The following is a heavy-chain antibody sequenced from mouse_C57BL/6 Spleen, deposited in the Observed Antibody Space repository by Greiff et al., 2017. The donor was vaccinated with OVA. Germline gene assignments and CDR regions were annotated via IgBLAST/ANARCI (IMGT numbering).Heavy chain of an antibody. CDR2: IYPGSGST. CDR3: ARARNDCYYYYAMDY. D-gene: IGHD2-3*01. J-gene: IGHJ4*01. Sequence: VQLQQSGAELVKPGASVKMSCKASGYTFTSYWITWVKQRPGQGLEWIGDIYPGSGSTNYNEKFKSKATLTVDTSSSTAYMQLSSLTSEDSAVYYCARARNDCYYYYAMDYWGQGTSVTVSS. V-gene: IGHV1-55*01. CDR1: GYTFTSYW.